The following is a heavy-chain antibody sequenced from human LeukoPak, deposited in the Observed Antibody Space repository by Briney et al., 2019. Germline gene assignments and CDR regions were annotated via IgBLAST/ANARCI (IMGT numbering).Heavy chain of an antibody. D-gene: IGHD2-8*01. V-gene: IGHV3-30-3*01. CDR2: ISYDGSNK. CDR3: ARSEMVYAYYYYGMDV. J-gene: IGHJ6*02. Sequence: GGSLRRSCAASGFTFSSYAMHWVRQAPGKGLEWVAVISYDGSNKYYADSVKGRFTISRDNSKNTLYLQMNSLRAEDTAVYYCARSEMVYAYYYYGMDVWGQGTTVTVSS. CDR1: GFTFSSYA.